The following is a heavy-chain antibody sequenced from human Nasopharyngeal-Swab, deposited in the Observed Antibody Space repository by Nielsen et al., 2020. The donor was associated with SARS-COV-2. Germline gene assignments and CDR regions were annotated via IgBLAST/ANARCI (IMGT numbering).Heavy chain of an antibody. Sequence: SVKVSCKASGGTFSSYAISWVRQAPGQGLEWMGGIIPILGIANYAQKFQGRVTITADKSTSTAYMELSSLRSEGTAVYYCATGVIAARLLYYYGMDVWGQGTTVTVSS. CDR3: ATGVIAARLLYYYGMDV. D-gene: IGHD6-6*01. CDR2: IIPILGIA. V-gene: IGHV1-69*10. J-gene: IGHJ6*02. CDR1: GGTFSSYA.